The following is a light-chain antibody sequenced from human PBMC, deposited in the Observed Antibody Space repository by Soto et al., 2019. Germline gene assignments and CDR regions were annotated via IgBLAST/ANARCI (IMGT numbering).Light chain of an antibody. Sequence: DIQMTQSPSTLSASVGDRVTITCRASQSISSWLAWYQQKPGKAPKLLIYKASSLESGVPSRFSGSGSGTEFTLXISSLQPDDFATXXCQQYNTYSRTFGQGTKVEIK. CDR3: QQYNTYSRT. V-gene: IGKV1-5*03. CDR1: QSISSW. J-gene: IGKJ1*01. CDR2: KAS.